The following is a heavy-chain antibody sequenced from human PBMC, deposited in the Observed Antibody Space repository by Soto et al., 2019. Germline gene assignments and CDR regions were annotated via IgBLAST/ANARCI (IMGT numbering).Heavy chain of an antibody. Sequence: LRPSCAASGFTFSSYGMHWVRQAPGKGLEWVAVISYDGSNKYYADSVKGRFTISRDNSKNTLYLQMNSLRAEDTAVYYCAKDSDNFGYYAHGFDYWGQGTLVTVSS. J-gene: IGHJ4*02. V-gene: IGHV3-30*18. CDR2: ISYDGSNK. D-gene: IGHD5-18*01. CDR1: GFTFSSYG. CDR3: AKDSDNFGYYAHGFDY.